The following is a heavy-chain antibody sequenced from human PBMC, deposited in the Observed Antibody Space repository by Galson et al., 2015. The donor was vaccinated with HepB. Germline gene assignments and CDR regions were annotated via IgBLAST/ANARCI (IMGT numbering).Heavy chain of an antibody. D-gene: IGHD5-18*01. CDR1: GFTFSSYG. V-gene: IGHV3-30*18. J-gene: IGHJ4*02. CDR3: AKDGGYSYGFDY. Sequence: SLRLSCAASGFTFSSYGMHWVRQAPGKGLEWVAVISYDGSNKYYADSVKGRFTISRDNSKNTLYLQMNSLRAEDTAVYYCAKDGGYSYGFDYWGQGTLVTVSS. CDR2: ISYDGSNK.